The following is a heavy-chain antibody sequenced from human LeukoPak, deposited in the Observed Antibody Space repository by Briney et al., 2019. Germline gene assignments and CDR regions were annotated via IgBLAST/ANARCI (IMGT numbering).Heavy chain of an antibody. J-gene: IGHJ4*02. CDR1: GYTFTGYY. D-gene: IGHD1-1*01. CDR2: INPNSGGT. V-gene: IGHV1-2*02. Sequence: ASVTVSCKASGYTFTGYYMHWVRQAPGQGLEWMGWINPNSGGTNYAQKFQGRVTMTRGTSISTAYMELSRLRSDDTAAYYCARDRAAGNFDYWGQGTLVTVSS. CDR3: ARDRAAGNFDY.